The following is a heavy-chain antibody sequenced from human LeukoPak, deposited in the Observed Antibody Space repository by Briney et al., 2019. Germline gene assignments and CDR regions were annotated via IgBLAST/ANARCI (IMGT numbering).Heavy chain of an antibody. CDR3: AKDAPYSSGWYSWYFDL. CDR1: GFTFSSYA. D-gene: IGHD6-19*01. CDR2: ISGSGGST. Sequence: GSLRLSCAASGFTFSSYAMSWVRQAPGKGLEWVSAISGSGGSTYYADSVKGRFTISRDNSKNTLYLQMNSLRAEDTAVYYCAKDAPYSSGWYSWYFDLWGRGTLVTVSS. J-gene: IGHJ2*01. V-gene: IGHV3-23*01.